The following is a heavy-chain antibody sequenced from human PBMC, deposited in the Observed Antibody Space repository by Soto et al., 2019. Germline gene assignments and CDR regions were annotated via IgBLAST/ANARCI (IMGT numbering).Heavy chain of an antibody. CDR1: GGSISSYY. Sequence: PPETLSLTCTVSGGSISSYYWSWIRQPPGKGLEWIGYIYYSGSTSYNPSLKSRVTISVDTSKNQFSLKLSSVTAADTAVYYCARGRREYYYDSSGYYSPPGAFDIWGQGTRVT. CDR3: ARGRREYYYDSSGYYSPPGAFDI. D-gene: IGHD3-22*01. V-gene: IGHV4-59*01. CDR2: IYYSGST. J-gene: IGHJ3*02.